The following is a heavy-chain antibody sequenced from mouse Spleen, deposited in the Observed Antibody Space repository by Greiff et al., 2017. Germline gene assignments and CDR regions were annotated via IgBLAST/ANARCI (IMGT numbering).Heavy chain of an antibody. CDR2: IDPSDSYT. J-gene: IGHJ3*01. V-gene: IGHV1-69*01. CDR1: GYTFTSYW. Sequence: VQLQQPGAELVMPGASVKLSCKASGYTFTSYWMHWVKQRPGQGLEWIGEIDPSDSYTNYNQKFRGKATLTVDKSSSTAYMQLSSLTSEDSAVYYCARSGDEAYWGQGTLVTVSA. CDR3: ARSGDEAY. D-gene: IGHD3-3*01.